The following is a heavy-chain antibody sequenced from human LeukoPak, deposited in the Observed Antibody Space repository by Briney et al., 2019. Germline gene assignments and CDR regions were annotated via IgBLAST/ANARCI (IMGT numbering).Heavy chain of an antibody. CDR2: ISSSGTII. J-gene: IGHJ4*02. D-gene: IGHD5-24*01. CDR3: TRESRDDYNYWGRKFDY. CDR1: GFTFSSYE. Sequence: TGGSLRLSCTASGFTFSSYEMNWVRQAPGKGLEWVSHISSSGTIIYYADSVKGRFTISRDNAKNSLYLQMNSLKTEDTAVYYCTRESRDDYNYWGRKFDYWGQGTLVTVSS. V-gene: IGHV3-48*03.